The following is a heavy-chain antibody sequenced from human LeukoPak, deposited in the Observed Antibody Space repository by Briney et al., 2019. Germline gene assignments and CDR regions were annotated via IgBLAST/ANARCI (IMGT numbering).Heavy chain of an antibody. V-gene: IGHV1-18*01. CDR3: ARFLGYSYGGAPYYFDY. CDR1: GYTFTSYG. Sequence: ASVKVSCKASGYTFTSYGISWVRQAPAQGLEWMGWISAYNGNTDYAQKLQGRVTMTTDTSTSTAYMELRSLRSDDTAVYCCARFLGYSYGGAPYYFDYWGQGTLVTVSS. CDR2: ISAYNGNT. J-gene: IGHJ4*02. D-gene: IGHD5-18*01.